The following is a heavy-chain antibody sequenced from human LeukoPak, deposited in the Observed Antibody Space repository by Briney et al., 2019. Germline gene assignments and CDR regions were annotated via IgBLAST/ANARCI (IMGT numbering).Heavy chain of an antibody. CDR1: GGSISSYY. CDR2: IYYSGST. Sequence: SETLSLTCTVSGGSISSYYWSWIRQPPGKGLEWIGYIYYSGSTNYNPSLKSRVTMSVDTSKNQFSLKLSSVTAADTAVYYCARDFPSPRYYDFWSGLDAFDIWGQGTMVTVSS. J-gene: IGHJ3*02. V-gene: IGHV4-59*12. D-gene: IGHD3-3*01. CDR3: ARDFPSPRYYDFWSGLDAFDI.